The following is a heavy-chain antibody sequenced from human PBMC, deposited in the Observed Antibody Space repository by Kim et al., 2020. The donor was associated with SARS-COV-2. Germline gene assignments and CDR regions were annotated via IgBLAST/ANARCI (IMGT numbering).Heavy chain of an antibody. D-gene: IGHD3-16*01. CDR3: ARNWGGVIPPSYGRDG. CDR2: ISSSSSYI. Sequence: GGSLRLSCAASGFTFSSYSMNWVRQAPGKGLEWVSSISSSSSYIYYADSVKGRFTISRDNAKNSLYLQMNSLRAEDTAVYYCARNWGGVIPPSYGRDGWGQGTTVTVSS. CDR1: GFTFSSYS. V-gene: IGHV3-21*01. J-gene: IGHJ6*01.